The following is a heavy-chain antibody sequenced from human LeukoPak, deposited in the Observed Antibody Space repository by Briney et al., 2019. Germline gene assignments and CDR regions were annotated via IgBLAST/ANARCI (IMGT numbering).Heavy chain of an antibody. CDR1: GFTFSSYE. D-gene: IGHD3-16*01. Sequence: GGSLRLSCAASGFTFSSYEMNWVRQAPGKGLEWVSYISSSGSTIYYADSVKGRFTISRDNAKNSLYLQMNSLRAEDTAVYYCASPRAGGWPLAGDAFDIWGQGTMVTVSS. CDR3: ASPRAGGWPLAGDAFDI. J-gene: IGHJ3*02. V-gene: IGHV3-48*03. CDR2: ISSSGSTI.